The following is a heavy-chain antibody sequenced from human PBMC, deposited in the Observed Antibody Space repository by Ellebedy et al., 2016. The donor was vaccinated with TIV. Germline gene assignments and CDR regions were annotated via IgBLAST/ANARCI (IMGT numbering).Heavy chain of an antibody. Sequence: GESLKISXAASGFTFSSYSMNWVRQAPGKGLEWVSYISSSSSTIYYADSVKGRFTISRDNAKNSLYLQMNSLRAEDTAVYYCAREGQASLVYWGQGTLVTVSS. J-gene: IGHJ4*02. V-gene: IGHV3-48*04. D-gene: IGHD2-21*01. CDR1: GFTFSSYS. CDR3: AREGQASLVY. CDR2: ISSSSSTI.